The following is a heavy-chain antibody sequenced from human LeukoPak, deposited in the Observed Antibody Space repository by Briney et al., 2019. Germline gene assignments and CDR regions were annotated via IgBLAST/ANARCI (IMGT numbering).Heavy chain of an antibody. CDR2: IYYSGST. CDR3: ARHKIESGYYTAFDF. CDR1: GGSISSFH. V-gene: IGHV4-59*08. Sequence: SETLSLTCTVSGGSISSFHWSWIRQPPGKGLECIGYIYYSGSTNYNPSLKSRVTISVDTSKNQFSLRLNSVTAADTAVYYCARHKIESGYYTAFDFWGPGILVTVSS. J-gene: IGHJ4*02. D-gene: IGHD3-3*01.